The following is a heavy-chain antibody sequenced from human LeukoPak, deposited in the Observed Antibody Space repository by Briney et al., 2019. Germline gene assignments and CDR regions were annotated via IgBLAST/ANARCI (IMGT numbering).Heavy chain of an antibody. CDR1: RFTFSSYA. V-gene: IGHV3-30*03. CDR2: ISYHGSSQ. D-gene: IGHD1-1*01. Sequence: GGSLRLSCAASRFTFSSYAMSWVRQAPGKGLEWVAVISYHGSSQYYADSVKGRFTISRDTLKNTLYLQMFSLRPEDTAIYYCARAGPNDHRSDYWGQGTLVAVSS. CDR3: ARAGPNDHRSDY. J-gene: IGHJ4*02.